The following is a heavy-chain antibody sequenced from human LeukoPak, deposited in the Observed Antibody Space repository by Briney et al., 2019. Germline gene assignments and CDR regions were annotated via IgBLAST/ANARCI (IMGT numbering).Heavy chain of an antibody. CDR1: GFTFSSYR. Sequence: GGSLRLSCSASGFTFSSYRMHRVPQVPGKGLVGVSHINSGGSSARYADPVKGRFTISSDNAKNTVYLQMNSLRGEDTAVYYCARGSTIAAAALDYWGQGTLVTVSS. CDR3: ARGSTIAAAALDY. J-gene: IGHJ4*02. D-gene: IGHD6-13*01. V-gene: IGHV3-74*01. CDR2: INSGGSSA.